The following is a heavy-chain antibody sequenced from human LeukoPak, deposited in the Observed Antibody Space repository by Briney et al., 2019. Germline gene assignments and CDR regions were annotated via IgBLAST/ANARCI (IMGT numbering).Heavy chain of an antibody. Sequence: GASVKVSCKASGYTFSNYYLHWVRQAPGQGLEWMGWINANSGGTNYAQKFQGRVTMTRDTSISTAYMELSRLRSDDTAVYYCARGYGSGSFRTYWGQGTLVTVSS. CDR3: ARGYGSGSFRTY. V-gene: IGHV1-2*02. CDR2: INANSGGT. J-gene: IGHJ4*02. CDR1: GYTFSNYY. D-gene: IGHD3-10*01.